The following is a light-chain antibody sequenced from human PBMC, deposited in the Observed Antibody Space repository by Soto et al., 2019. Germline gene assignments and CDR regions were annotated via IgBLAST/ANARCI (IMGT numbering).Light chain of an antibody. Sequence: DIQMTQSPATLSASLGDRVSITCRASQDISRWLAWYQQKPGKAPKVLIWDASSLQRGVPSRFTGSGSGTEFTLTIDGLQPDDLATYYCQQYNGYRTWTFGQGTKVDIK. J-gene: IGKJ1*01. CDR3: QQYNGYRTWT. CDR2: DAS. CDR1: QDISRW. V-gene: IGKV1-5*01.